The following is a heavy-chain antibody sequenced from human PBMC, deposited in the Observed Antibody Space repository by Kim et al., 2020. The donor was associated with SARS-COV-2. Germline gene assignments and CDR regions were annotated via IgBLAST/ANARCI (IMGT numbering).Heavy chain of an antibody. CDR3: ARAELWLHYYYGMDV. CDR1: GYTFTSYA. V-gene: IGHV1-3*01. D-gene: IGHD5-18*01. J-gene: IGHJ6*02. CDR2: INACNGNT. Sequence: ASVKVSCKASGYTFTSYAMHWVRQAPGQRLEWMGWINACNGNTKYSEKFQGRVTITRDTSASTAYMELSSLRSEDTAVYYCARAELWLHYYYGMDVWGQGTTVTVSS.